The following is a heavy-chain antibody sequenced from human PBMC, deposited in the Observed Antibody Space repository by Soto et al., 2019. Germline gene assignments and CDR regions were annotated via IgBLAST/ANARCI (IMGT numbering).Heavy chain of an antibody. CDR2: ISATETT. V-gene: IGHV4-61*01. Sequence: EALSLTCTVSGGPVSSTPYFWNWIRQSPGKGLEWIGYISATETTNYNPSLKSRVTITLDSSKNQFSLKVTSVTAADTAVYYCGTMGHFGDYVTFWGQGTTVTVAS. CDR1: GGPVSSTPYF. CDR3: GTMGHFGDYVTF. J-gene: IGHJ6*02. D-gene: IGHD4-17*01.